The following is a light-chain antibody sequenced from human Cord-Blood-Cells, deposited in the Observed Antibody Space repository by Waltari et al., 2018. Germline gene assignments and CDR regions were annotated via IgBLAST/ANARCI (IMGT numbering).Light chain of an antibody. CDR1: SSDVGGYNY. Sequence: QSALTQPASVSGSPGQSITISCTGTSSDVGGYNYFSWYQQHPSQAPNLMIYDVRKRPSGVSNRFSGSKSGNTASLTISGLQAEDEADYYCSSYTSSSTWVFGGGTKLTVL. V-gene: IGLV2-14*01. CDR3: SSYTSSSTWV. J-gene: IGLJ3*02. CDR2: DVR.